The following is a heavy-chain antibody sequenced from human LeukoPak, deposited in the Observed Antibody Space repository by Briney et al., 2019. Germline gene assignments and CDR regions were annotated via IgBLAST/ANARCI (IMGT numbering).Heavy chain of an antibody. D-gene: IGHD5-18*01. CDR3: ARETRYSYGTVGMDV. Sequence: GGSLRLSCAASGFTFSSYAMHWVRQAPGKGLEWVAVISYDGSNKYYADSVKGRFTISRYNSKNTLYLQMNSLRAEDTAVYYCARETRYSYGTVGMDVWGQGTTVTVSS. CDR2: ISYDGSNK. V-gene: IGHV3-30-3*01. J-gene: IGHJ6*02. CDR1: GFTFSSYA.